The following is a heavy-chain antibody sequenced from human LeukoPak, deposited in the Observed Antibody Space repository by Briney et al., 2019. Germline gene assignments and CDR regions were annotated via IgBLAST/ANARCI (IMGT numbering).Heavy chain of an antibody. CDR2: IRQDGGEK. D-gene: IGHD6-13*01. V-gene: IGHV3-7*01. CDR3: ARDGTAAGLYFDL. J-gene: IGHJ4*01. Sequence: GGSLRLSCAVSGFTFTDYWMNWVRQAPGKGLEWVASIRQDGGEKSYVDSVKGRFTISRDNTKSSLYLQINSLRAEDTAVYYCARDGTAAGLYFDLWGQGALVTVSS. CDR1: GFTFTDYW.